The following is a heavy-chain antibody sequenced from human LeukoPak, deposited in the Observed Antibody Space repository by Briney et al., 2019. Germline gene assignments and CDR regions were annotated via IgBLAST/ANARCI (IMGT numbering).Heavy chain of an antibody. V-gene: IGHV3-53*01. CDR2: IYSGDSGGST. D-gene: IGHD3-10*01. J-gene: IGHJ6*02. CDR3: ARATVTMVRGVPYYYYGMDV. CDR1: GXTVSNNY. Sequence: PGGSLRLSCAASGXTVSNNYMSWVRQAPGKGLEWVSVIYSGDSGGSTYYADSVKGRFTISRDNAKNSLYLQMNSLRAEDTAVYYCARATVTMVRGVPYYYYGMDVWGQGTTVTVSS.